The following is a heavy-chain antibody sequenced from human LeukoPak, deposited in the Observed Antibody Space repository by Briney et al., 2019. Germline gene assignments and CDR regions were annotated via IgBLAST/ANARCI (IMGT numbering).Heavy chain of an antibody. CDR3: AREGIAAAGVYNWFDP. CDR1: GGTFISYA. D-gene: IGHD6-13*01. Sequence: ASVKVSCKASGGTFISYAISWVRQAPGQGLEWMGGIIPIFGTANYAQKFQGRVTITADESTSTAYMELSSLRSEDTAVYYCAREGIAAAGVYNWFDPWGQGTLVTVSS. V-gene: IGHV1-69*13. J-gene: IGHJ5*02. CDR2: IIPIFGTA.